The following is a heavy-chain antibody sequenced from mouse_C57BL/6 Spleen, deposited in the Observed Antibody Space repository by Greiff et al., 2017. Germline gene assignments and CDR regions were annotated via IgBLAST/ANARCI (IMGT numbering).Heavy chain of an antibody. CDR2: ISYDGSN. CDR3: ARDDYYGSSYGDY. Sequence: EVKLLESGPGLVQPSQSLSLTCSVTGYSITSGYYWNWIRQFPGNKLEWMGYISYDGSNNYNPSLKNRISITRDTSKTQFFLKLNSVTTEDTATYYCARDDYYGSSYGDYWGQGTTLTVSS. J-gene: IGHJ2*01. CDR1: GYSITSGYY. V-gene: IGHV3-6*01. D-gene: IGHD1-1*01.